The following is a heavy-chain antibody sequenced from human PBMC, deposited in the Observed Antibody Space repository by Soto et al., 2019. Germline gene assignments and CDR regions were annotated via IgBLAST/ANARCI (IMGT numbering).Heavy chain of an antibody. CDR1: GFSLSTSGVG. CDR3: AHKGGGDRILDY. Sequence: QITLKESGPTLVKPTQTLTLTCTFSGFSLSTSGVGVGWIRQPPGKALEWLALIYWDDAKHYSPSLKSRLTITKDTPKNQVVPKMTNMDPVDTATYYCAHKGGGDRILDYWGQGTLVTVSS. V-gene: IGHV2-5*02. J-gene: IGHJ4*02. D-gene: IGHD3-16*01. CDR2: IYWDDAK.